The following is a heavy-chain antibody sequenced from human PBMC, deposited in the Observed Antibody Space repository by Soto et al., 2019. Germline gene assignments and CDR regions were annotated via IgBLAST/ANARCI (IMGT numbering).Heavy chain of an antibody. CDR3: VRHSGYSSSWGEFDP. V-gene: IGHV4-39*01. CDR2: IYYTGSTT. J-gene: IGHJ5*02. CDR1: GGSIGRSSYY. Sequence: SETLSLTCNVSGGSIGRSSYYWAWNRQSPGKGLEWIGSIYYTGSTTYYNPSLKSRVTISVDRAKNQFSLKLASVTAADTAMYYCVRHSGYSSSWGEFDPWGQGPRSPSPQ. D-gene: IGHD5-18*01.